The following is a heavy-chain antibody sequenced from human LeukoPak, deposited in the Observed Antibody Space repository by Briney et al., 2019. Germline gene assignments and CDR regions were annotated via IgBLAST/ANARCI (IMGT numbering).Heavy chain of an antibody. J-gene: IGHJ4*02. Sequence: SETLSLTCTVSGYSISSGYYWGWIRQPPGKGLEWIGGISRSGSTYYNPSLMGRVTISVDTSKNQFSLKLSSVTAADTAVYYCARVRGYSYGLRWGQGTLVTVSS. CDR3: ARVRGYSYGLR. CDR2: ISRSGST. CDR1: GYSISSGYY. V-gene: IGHV4-38-2*02. D-gene: IGHD5-18*01.